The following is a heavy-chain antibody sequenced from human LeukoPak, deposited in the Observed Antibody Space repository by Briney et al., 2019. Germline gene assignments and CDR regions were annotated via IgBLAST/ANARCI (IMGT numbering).Heavy chain of an antibody. V-gene: IGHV3-53*01. CDR3: STSPIWGV. Sequence: PGGSLRLSCAASGFTVINNYMTWVRQAPGKGLEWVSVIYSGGTTHYADSVKGRFTISRDNSKNTLYLQMNSLRVDDTAVYYCSTSPIWGVWGKGNTVTVTS. CDR2: IYSGGTT. CDR1: GFTVINNY. D-gene: IGHD3-16*01. J-gene: IGHJ6*04.